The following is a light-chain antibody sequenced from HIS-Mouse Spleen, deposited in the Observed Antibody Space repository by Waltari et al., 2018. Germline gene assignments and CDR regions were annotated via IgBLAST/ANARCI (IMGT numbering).Light chain of an antibody. Sequence: SYELTQPPSVSVSPGQTARITCSGDALPTKYAYWYQQKSGQAPVLVIYEDSKRPSGCPERFSGSSSGTMATLTISGAQVEDEADYYCYSTDSSGNHRVFGGGTKLTVL. CDR3: YSTDSSGNHRV. CDR2: EDS. J-gene: IGLJ2*01. CDR1: ALPTKY. V-gene: IGLV3-10*01.